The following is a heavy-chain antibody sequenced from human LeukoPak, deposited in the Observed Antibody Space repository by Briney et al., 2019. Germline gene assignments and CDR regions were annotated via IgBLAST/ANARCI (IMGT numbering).Heavy chain of an antibody. CDR2: IYTSGSP. D-gene: IGHD6-13*01. J-gene: IGHJ4*02. Sequence: SETLSLTCTVSGGSISSYYWSWIRQPAGKGLEWIGRIYTSGSPNYNPSLKGRVTMSVDTSKNQFSLKLSSVTAADTAVYYCAREYTGIAEYYFDYWGQGPLVTVSS. CDR3: AREYTGIAEYYFDY. CDR1: GGSISSYY. V-gene: IGHV4-4*07.